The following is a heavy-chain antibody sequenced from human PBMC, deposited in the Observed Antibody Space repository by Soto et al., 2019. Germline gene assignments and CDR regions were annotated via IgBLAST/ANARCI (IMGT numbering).Heavy chain of an antibody. Sequence: QVQLVQSGAEVKKPGSSVKLSCKASGGPFSSYHISWVRQAPGQGLEWVGRIIPILGRANNAQHFQGRVTITADTSTNPPYMELSSLTSEDTAVYYCAQVGGTTSSNWFDPWGHGTLVTVSS. V-gene: IGHV1-69*02. J-gene: IGHJ5*02. D-gene: IGHD2-2*01. CDR3: AQVGGTTSSNWFDP. CDR2: IIPILGRA. CDR1: GGPFSSYH.